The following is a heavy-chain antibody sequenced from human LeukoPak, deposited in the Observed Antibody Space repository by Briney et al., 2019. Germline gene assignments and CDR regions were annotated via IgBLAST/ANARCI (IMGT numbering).Heavy chain of an antibody. CDR3: ARGGRLSSSIPGLFDY. CDR1: GYTFTGYY. CDR2: INPNSGGT. Sequence: ASVKVSCKASGYTFTGYYMHWVRQAPGQGLEWMGWINPNSGGTNYAQKLQGRVTMTRDTSISTAYMELSRLRSDDTAVYYCARGGRLSSSIPGLFDYWGQGTLVTVSS. J-gene: IGHJ4*02. D-gene: IGHD6-6*01. V-gene: IGHV1-2*02.